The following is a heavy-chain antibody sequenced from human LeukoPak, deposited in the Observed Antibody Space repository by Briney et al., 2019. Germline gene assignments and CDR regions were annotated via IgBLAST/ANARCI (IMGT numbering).Heavy chain of an antibody. Sequence: SETLSLTCTVSGGSISSYYWSWIRQPAGKGLEWIGRIYISGSTNYNPSLKSRVTMSVDTSKNQFSLKLSSVTAADTAVYYCARDRGTWNDDGFDYWGQGTLVTASS. CDR3: ARDRGTWNDDGFDY. CDR1: GGSISSYY. CDR2: IYISGST. J-gene: IGHJ4*02. D-gene: IGHD1-1*01. V-gene: IGHV4-4*07.